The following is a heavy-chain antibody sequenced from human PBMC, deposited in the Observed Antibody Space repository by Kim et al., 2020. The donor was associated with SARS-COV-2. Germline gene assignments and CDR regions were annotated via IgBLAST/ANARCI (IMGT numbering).Heavy chain of an antibody. V-gene: IGHV4-34*01. CDR3: ARGRAVAPGVFDY. D-gene: IGHD6-19*01. J-gene: IGHJ4*02. Sequence: YNPSLKSRVTISVDTSKNQFSLKLSSVTAADTAVYYCARGRAVAPGVFDYWGQGTLVTVSS.